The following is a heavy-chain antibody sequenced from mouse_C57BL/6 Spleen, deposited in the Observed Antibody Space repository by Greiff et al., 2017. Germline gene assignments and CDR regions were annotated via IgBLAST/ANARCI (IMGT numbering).Heavy chain of an antibody. V-gene: IGHV1-76*01. J-gene: IGHJ3*01. CDR2: IYPGSGNT. D-gene: IGHD1-1*01. CDR1: GYTFTDYY. CDR3: ARLGYYGSSPWFAY. Sequence: QVQLQQSGAELVRPGASVKLSCKASGYTFTDYYINWVKQRPGQGLEWIARIYPGSGNTYYNEKFKGKATLTAEKSSSTAYMQLSSLTSEDSAVYFCARLGYYGSSPWFAYWGQGTLVTVSA.